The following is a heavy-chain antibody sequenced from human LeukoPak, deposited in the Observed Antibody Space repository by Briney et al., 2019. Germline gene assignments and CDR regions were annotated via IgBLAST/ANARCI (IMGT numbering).Heavy chain of an antibody. CDR1: GFTVSSTY. Sequence: GGSLRPSCAASGFTVSSTYMSWVRQAPGKGLEWVSVIYSGGNIYYIDSVKGRFTISRDTFKNTLYLQMNSLRAEDTAVYFCASRHCSGGGCYFAGADPFDYWGQGTLVTVSS. CDR3: ASRHCSGGGCYFAGADPFDY. V-gene: IGHV3-53*01. CDR2: IYSGGNI. D-gene: IGHD2-15*01. J-gene: IGHJ4*02.